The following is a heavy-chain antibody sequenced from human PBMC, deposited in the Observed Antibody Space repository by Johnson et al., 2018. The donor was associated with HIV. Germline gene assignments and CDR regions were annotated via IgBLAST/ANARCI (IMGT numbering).Heavy chain of an antibody. CDR2: ISYSGST. CDR3: ARDVIVLVVYAKVGAFDI. Sequence: QVQLVESGGGVVQPGRSLRLSCAASGFTFSSFAMHWVRQTPGNGLEWVSIISYSGSTGYADSVKGRFTISRDNAKNSLYLQMNSLRAEDTALYYCARDVIVLVVYAKVGAFDIWGQGTMVTVSS. V-gene: IGHV3-30-3*01. J-gene: IGHJ3*02. CDR1: GFTFSSFA. D-gene: IGHD2-8*02.